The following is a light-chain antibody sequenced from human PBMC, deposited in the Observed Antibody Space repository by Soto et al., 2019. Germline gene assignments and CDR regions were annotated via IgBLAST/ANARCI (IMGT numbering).Light chain of an antibody. V-gene: IGLV2-8*01. J-gene: IGLJ2*01. CDR2: EVS. CDR3: SSYAGSKNVA. CDR1: SSDVGGYNY. Sequence: QSVLTQPPSASGSLGQSVTISCTGSSSDVGGYNYVSWYQQYPGKVPKLMIYEVSKRPSGVPDRFSGSKSGNTASLTVSGLQAEDEADYYCSSYAGSKNVAFGGGTKLTVL.